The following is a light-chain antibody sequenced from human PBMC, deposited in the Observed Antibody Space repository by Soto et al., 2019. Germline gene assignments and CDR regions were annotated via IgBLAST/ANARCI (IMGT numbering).Light chain of an antibody. CDR3: SSYTTTKTLV. V-gene: IGLV2-14*01. Sequence: QSVLTQPASVSGSPGQSITISCTGSSSDVGGYIYVSWYQQHPDKAPKLMIYEVSNRPSGVSNRFSGSKSGNTASLTISGLQAEDEADYYCSSYTTTKTLVFGGGTKLTVL. J-gene: IGLJ2*01. CDR1: SSDVGGYIY. CDR2: EVS.